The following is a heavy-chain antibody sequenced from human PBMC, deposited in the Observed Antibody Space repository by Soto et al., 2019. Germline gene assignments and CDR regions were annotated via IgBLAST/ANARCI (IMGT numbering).Heavy chain of an antibody. D-gene: IGHD5-18*01. J-gene: IGHJ6*02. CDR2: ISSSSSTI. CDR3: ARDLTPLQIWRPYYYYGMDV. V-gene: IGHV3-48*02. CDR1: GFTFSSYS. Sequence: GGSLRLSCAASGFTFSSYSMNWVRQAPGKGLEWVSYISSSSSTIYYADSVKGRFTNSRDNAKNSLYLQMNSLRDEDTAVYYCARDLTPLQIWRPYYYYGMDVWGQGTTVTVSS.